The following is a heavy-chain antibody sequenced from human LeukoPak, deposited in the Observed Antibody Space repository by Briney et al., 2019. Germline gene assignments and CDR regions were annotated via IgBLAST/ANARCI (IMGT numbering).Heavy chain of an antibody. Sequence: GGSLRLSCAASGFTVNNNCVTWVRQAPGKGLEWVSYISSSGSTIYYADSVKGRFTISRDNAKNSLYLQMNSLRAEDTAVYYCARDKWLRNYYDSSGYYLGAFDIWGQGTMVTVSS. CDR1: GFTVNNNC. CDR3: ARDKWLRNYYDSSGYYLGAFDI. J-gene: IGHJ3*02. CDR2: ISSSGSTI. D-gene: IGHD3-22*01. V-gene: IGHV3-48*04.